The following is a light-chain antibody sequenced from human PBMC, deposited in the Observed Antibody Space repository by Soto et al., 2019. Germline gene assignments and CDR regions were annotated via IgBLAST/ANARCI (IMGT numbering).Light chain of an antibody. V-gene: IGKV1-39*01. CDR3: QQSYSTPWT. CDR2: AAS. CDR1: QSISSY. Sequence: DIQMTQSPSSLSASVGDRVTITCRASQSISSYLNWYQQKPGKAPKLVIYAASSLQSGVPSRFSGSGSETDFTLTISSLQPEDFATYYCQQSYSTPWTFGQGTKVDIK. J-gene: IGKJ1*01.